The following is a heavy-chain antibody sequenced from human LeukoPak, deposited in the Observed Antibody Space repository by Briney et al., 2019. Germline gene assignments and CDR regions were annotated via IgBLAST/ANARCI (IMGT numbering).Heavy chain of an antibody. D-gene: IGHD2-2*01. CDR2: IYYMGGA. J-gene: IGHJ6*02. Sequence: SETLSLTCTVSGGSISSYYWSWIRQPPGKGLEWIGYIYYMGGANYNPSLRSRVTISVDTSKNQFSLKLSSVTAADTAVYYCIEDTVARYCSTPNVYGGYYHHGMDVWGQGTTVTVSS. CDR1: GGSISSYY. V-gene: IGHV4-59*01. CDR3: IEDTVARYCSTPNVYGGYYHHGMDV.